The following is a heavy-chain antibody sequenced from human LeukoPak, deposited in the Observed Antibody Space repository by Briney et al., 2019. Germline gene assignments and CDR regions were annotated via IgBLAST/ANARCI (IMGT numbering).Heavy chain of an antibody. D-gene: IGHD3-3*01. CDR3: ARRGYDFWSGYQRPNWFDP. CDR2: INHSGST. J-gene: IGHJ5*02. CDR1: GGSFSGYY. Sequence: SETLSLTCAVYGGSFSGYYWSWIRQPPGKGLEWIGEINHSGSTNYNPSLKSRVTISVDTSKNQFSLKLSSVTAADTAVYYCARRGYDFWSGYQRPNWFDPWGQGTLVTVSS. V-gene: IGHV4-34*01.